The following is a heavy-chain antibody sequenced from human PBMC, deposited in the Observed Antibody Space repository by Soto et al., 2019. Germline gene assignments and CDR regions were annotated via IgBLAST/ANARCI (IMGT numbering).Heavy chain of an antibody. CDR3: AIRTYSTGWYYLDL. CDR1: GFTFSSYG. V-gene: IGHV3-23*01. J-gene: IGHJ4*02. CDR2: ISGGGPPP. Sequence: EVQMLESGGGLVQPGGSLRLSCTGSGFTFSSYGMSWVRQAPGKGMEWVSGISGGGPPPYYADPVRGRFTISRDQSKNTLYLQMNSLRAEDTAVYYCAIRTYSTGWYYLDLWGRGTLVTVSA. D-gene: IGHD6-25*01.